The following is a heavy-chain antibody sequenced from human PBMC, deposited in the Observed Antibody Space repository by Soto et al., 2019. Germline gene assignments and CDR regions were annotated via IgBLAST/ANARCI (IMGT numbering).Heavy chain of an antibody. CDR1: GFTFNNYG. J-gene: IGHJ4*02. CDR2: FNGCGGRT. Sequence: EVQLLESGGGLVQPGGSLRLSCAASGFTFNNYGMWRVRQAPGKGLEWLSGFNGCGGRTYYAAAVKGRLTISIDNSKNTVYLQMSGLRAEDTAVYYCAKDGTDFWGGSPFDYWGQGTLVTVSS. D-gene: IGHD3-3*01. V-gene: IGHV3-23*01. CDR3: AKDGTDFWGGSPFDY.